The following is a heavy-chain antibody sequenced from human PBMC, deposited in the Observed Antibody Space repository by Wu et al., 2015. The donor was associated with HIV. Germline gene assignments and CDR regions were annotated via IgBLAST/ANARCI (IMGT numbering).Heavy chain of an antibody. Sequence: QVQLVQSGAEVKKPGASVKVSCKGSGYTFTSYGISWVRQAPGQGLEWMGWISAYNGNTNYAQKVQGRVTMTTDTSTSTAYMELRSLRSDDTAVYYCVRDQQWPTDYYHYYGMDVWGQGTTVTVSS. D-gene: IGHD6-19*01. CDR3: VRDQQWPTDYYHYYGMDV. V-gene: IGHV1-18*01. J-gene: IGHJ6*02. CDR1: GYTFTSYG. CDR2: ISAYNGNT.